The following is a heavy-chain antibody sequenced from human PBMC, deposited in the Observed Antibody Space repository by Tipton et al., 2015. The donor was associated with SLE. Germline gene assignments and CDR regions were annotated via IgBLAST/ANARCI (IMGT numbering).Heavy chain of an antibody. CDR1: GYTFTGYY. Sequence: QSGAEVKKPGSPVKVSCKASGYTFTGYYMHWVRQAPGQGLEWMGWINPNSGGTNYAQKFQGRVTMTTDTSTSTAYMELRSLRSDDTAVYYCARGYDILTGYLDYWGQGTLVTVSS. J-gene: IGHJ4*02. CDR3: ARGYDILTGYLDY. CDR2: INPNSGGT. V-gene: IGHV1-2*02. D-gene: IGHD3-9*01.